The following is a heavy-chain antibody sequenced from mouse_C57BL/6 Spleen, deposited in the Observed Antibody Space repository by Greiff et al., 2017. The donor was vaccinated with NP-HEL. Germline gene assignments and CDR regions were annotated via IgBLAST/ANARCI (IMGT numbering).Heavy chain of an antibody. J-gene: IGHJ2*01. V-gene: IGHV3-6*01. CDR2: ISYDGSN. Sequence: ESGPGLVKPSQSLSLTCSVTGYSITSGYYWNWIRQFPGNKLEWMGYISYDGSNNYNPSLKNRISITRDTSKNQFFLKLNSVTTEDTATYYCAREGDRGYFDYWGQGTTLTVSS. D-gene: IGHD3-3*01. CDR3: AREGDRGYFDY. CDR1: GYSITSGYY.